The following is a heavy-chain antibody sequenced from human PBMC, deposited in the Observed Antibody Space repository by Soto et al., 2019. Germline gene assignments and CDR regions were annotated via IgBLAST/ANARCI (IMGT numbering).Heavy chain of an antibody. Sequence: PSETLSLTCSVSGGSISSGDYYWSWIRQPPGKGLEWIGYIYYSGSTYYNPSLKSRVTISVDTSKNQFSLKLSSVTAADTAVYYCARDSWMGHYYDSSGYRTEQTRGYDYWGQGTLVTVSS. J-gene: IGHJ4*02. CDR2: IYYSGST. V-gene: IGHV4-30-4*01. CDR3: ARDSWMGHYYDSSGYRTEQTRGYDY. D-gene: IGHD3-22*01. CDR1: GGSISSGDYY.